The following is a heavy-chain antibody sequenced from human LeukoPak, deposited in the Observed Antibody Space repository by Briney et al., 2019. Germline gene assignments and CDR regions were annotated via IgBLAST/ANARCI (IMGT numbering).Heavy chain of an antibody. V-gene: IGHV1-18*01. CDR3: ARALYHTFDY. D-gene: IGHD2-2*01. CDR1: GYTFSSYG. Sequence: GASVKVSCKASGYTFSSYGISWVRQAPGQGLEWMGWISADNSNTNYVQKFQGRVTMTTDTSTSTAYMELRSLRSDDTAVYYCARALYHTFDYWGQGTLVTVSS. CDR2: ISADNSNT. J-gene: IGHJ4*02.